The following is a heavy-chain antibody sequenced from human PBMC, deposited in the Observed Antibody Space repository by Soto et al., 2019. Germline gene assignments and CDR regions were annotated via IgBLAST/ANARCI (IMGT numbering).Heavy chain of an antibody. CDR3: ARARWDDSGGGGYCYSDY. V-gene: IGHV1-18*01. CDR2: VSAYSGNT. D-gene: IGHD6-19*01. CDR1: GYTFITHG. J-gene: IGHJ4*02. Sequence: QVQLVQSGAEVKKPGASMKVSCKASGYTFITHGISWVRQAPGQGLEWMGWVSAYSGNTKYAQKGQGRVTMTTDTSTSTGYMELRSLGSDDTAVYYCARARWDDSGGGGYCYSDYWGQGTLVTVSS.